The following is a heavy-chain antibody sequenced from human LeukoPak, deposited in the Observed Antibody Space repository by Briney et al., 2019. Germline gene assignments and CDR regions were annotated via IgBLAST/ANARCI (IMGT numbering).Heavy chain of an antibody. CDR3: ARDSSGWSAFDI. D-gene: IGHD6-19*01. CDR2: IYSGGST. J-gene: IGHJ3*02. Sequence: GGSLRLSCEVSGFPFTLYNMNWVRQAPGKGLEWVSVIYSGGSTYYADSVKGRFTISRDNSKNTLYLQMNSLRAEDTAVYYCARDSSGWSAFDIWGQGTMVTVSS. CDR1: GFPFTLYN. V-gene: IGHV3-53*01.